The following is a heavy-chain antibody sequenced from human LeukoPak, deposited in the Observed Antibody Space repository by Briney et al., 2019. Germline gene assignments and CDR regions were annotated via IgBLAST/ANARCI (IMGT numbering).Heavy chain of an antibody. CDR2: ISAYNGNT. CDR3: ARDFGIAAAGTGDY. V-gene: IGHV1-18*01. J-gene: IGHJ4*02. CDR1: GYTFTSYD. Sequence: GASVKVSCKASGYTFTSYDINWVRQATGQGLEWMGWISAYNGNTNYAQKLQGRVTMTTDTSTSTAYMELRSLRSDDTAVYYCARDFGIAAAGTGDYWGQGTLVTVSS. D-gene: IGHD6-13*01.